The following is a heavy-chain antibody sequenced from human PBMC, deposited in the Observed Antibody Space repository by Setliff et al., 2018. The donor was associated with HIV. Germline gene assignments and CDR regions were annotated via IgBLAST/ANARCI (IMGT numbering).Heavy chain of an antibody. J-gene: IGHJ4*02. CDR2: IYYSGSA. CDR3: ARGGTVSADFDS. Sequence: PSETLSLTCTVSGGSISSSNYYWGWIRQPPGKGLEWIGSIYYSGSAYYNPSFKSRVTLSVDTSENQFSLRLSSVTAADTAVYFCARGGTVSADFDSWGQGTLVTSPQ. CDR1: GGSISSSNYY. V-gene: IGHV4-39*07. D-gene: IGHD6-19*01.